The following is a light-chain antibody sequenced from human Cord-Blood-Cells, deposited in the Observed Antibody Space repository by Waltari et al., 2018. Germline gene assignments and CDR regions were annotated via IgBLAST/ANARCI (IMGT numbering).Light chain of an antibody. J-gene: IGKJ1*01. CDR1: QSVLYSSNNKNY. CDR2: WAS. V-gene: IGKV4-1*01. CDR3: QQYYSTRT. Sequence: DIVMTQSPDSLAVSLGERATINCKSSQSVLYSSNNKNYLAWYQQKPGQPPKLLIYWASTRESGVPDRFSGSGSGTAFTLTISSLQAEDVAVYCCQQYYSTRTFGQGTKVEIK.